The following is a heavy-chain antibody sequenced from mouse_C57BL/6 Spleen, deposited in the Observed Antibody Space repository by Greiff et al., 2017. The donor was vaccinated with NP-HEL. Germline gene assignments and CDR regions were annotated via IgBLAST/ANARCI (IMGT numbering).Heavy chain of an antibody. CDR1: GFSLTSYG. D-gene: IGHD1-1*01. CDR3: ARGDYYGSTWFAY. CDR2: IWSGGST. V-gene: IGHV2-2*01. J-gene: IGHJ3*01. Sequence: QVQLQQSGPGLVQPSQSLSITCTVSGFSLTSYGVHWVRQSPGKGLEWLGVIWSGGSTDYNAAFISRLSISKDNSKSQVFFKMNSLQADDTAIYYCARGDYYGSTWFAYWGQGTLVTVSA.